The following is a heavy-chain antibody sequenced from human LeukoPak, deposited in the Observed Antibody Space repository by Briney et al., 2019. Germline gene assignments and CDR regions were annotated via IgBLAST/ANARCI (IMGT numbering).Heavy chain of an antibody. Sequence: PSETLSLTCTVSGGSISSYYWSWIQQPAGKGREWIGRIHTSGSTNFNPSLQSRVTISVDKSKNQFSLKLHSVPAADTAVYYCARGPYSSGWYGFDYWGQGTLVTVSS. V-gene: IGHV4-4*07. CDR1: GGSISSYY. D-gene: IGHD6-19*01. CDR3: ARGPYSSGWYGFDY. J-gene: IGHJ4*02. CDR2: IHTSGST.